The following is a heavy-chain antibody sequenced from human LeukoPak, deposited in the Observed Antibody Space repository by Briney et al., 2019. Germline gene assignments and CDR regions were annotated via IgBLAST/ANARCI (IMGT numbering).Heavy chain of an antibody. CDR3: AKEGFVRYSYGLYYFDY. D-gene: IGHD5-18*01. Sequence: GGSLRLSCAASGFTFSSYAMSWVRQAPGKGLEWVSAISGSGGSTYYADSVKGRFTISRDNSKNMLYLQMNSLRAEDTAVYYCAKEGFVRYSYGLYYFDYWGQGTLVTVSS. CDR1: GFTFSSYA. CDR2: ISGSGGST. V-gene: IGHV3-23*01. J-gene: IGHJ4*02.